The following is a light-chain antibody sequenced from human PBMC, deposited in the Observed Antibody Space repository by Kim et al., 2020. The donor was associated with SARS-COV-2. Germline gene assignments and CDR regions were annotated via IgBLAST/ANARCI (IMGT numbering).Light chain of an antibody. CDR2: GNS. Sequence: QGVTISCTGSSSNIGAGYDVHWYQQLPGTAPKLLIYGNSNRPSGVPDRFSGSKSGTSASLAITGLQAEDEADYYCQSYDNSLRGYVFGSGTKVTVL. J-gene: IGLJ1*01. CDR3: QSYDNSLRGYV. V-gene: IGLV1-40*01. CDR1: SSNIGAGYD.